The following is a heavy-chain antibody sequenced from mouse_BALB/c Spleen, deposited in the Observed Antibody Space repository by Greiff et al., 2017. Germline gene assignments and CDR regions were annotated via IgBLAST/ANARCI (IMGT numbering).Heavy chain of an antibody. D-gene: IGHD4-1*01. CDR1: GFTFSSYA. V-gene: IGHV5-9-4*01. CDR2: ISSGGSYT. CDR3: ARDSGKAWFAY. J-gene: IGHJ3*01. Sequence: EVQRVESGGGLVKPGGSLKLSCAASGFTFSSYAMSWVRQSPEKRLEWVAEISSGGSYTYYPDTVTGRFTISRDNAKNTLYLEMSSLRSEDTAMYYCARDSGKAWFAYWGQGTLVTVSA.